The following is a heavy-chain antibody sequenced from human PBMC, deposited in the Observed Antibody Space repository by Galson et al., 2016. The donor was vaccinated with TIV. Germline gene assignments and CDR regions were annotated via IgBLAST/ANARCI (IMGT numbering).Heavy chain of an antibody. V-gene: IGHV3-23*01. Sequence: SLRLSCAASGFTFSGYAMSWVRQAPGKGLEWVSVVPGRSRSTHYANSVRGRFTISRDNSRNTLSLQINSLRAEDTAVYFCARTTPPPVSSNGWNDAFDFWGQGTIVTVSS. CDR1: GFTFSGYA. CDR2: VPGRSRST. D-gene: IGHD6-19*01. CDR3: ARTTPPPVSSNGWNDAFDF. J-gene: IGHJ3*01.